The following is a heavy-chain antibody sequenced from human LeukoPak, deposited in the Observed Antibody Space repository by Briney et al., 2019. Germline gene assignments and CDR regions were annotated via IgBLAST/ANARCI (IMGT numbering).Heavy chain of an antibody. Sequence: ASVKVSCKASGYTFISYGISWVRQAPGQGLEWMGWVSAYNGDTNYAQKLQGRVTMTTDTSTSTAYMELRSLRSDDTAVYYCARDLVNSGSNPDRWGQGTLVTVSS. D-gene: IGHD1-26*01. CDR1: GYTFISYG. CDR2: VSAYNGDT. V-gene: IGHV1-18*01. CDR3: ARDLVNSGSNPDR. J-gene: IGHJ4*02.